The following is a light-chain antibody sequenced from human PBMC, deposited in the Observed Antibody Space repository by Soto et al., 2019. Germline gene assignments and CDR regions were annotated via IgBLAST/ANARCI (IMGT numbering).Light chain of an antibody. CDR1: QSVSSN. V-gene: IGKV3-15*01. CDR3: QQYNNWPPFT. Sequence: EIVMTQSPATLSVSPGDRATLSCRASQSVSSNLAWYQQKPGQAPRLLIYGASTRATGIPARLSGSGSGTEFPLTISSLQSEDFAVYCCQQYNNWPPFTFGQGTKLEIK. J-gene: IGKJ2*01. CDR2: GAS.